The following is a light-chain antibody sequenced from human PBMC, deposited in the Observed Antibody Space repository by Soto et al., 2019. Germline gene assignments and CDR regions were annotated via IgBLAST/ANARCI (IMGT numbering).Light chain of an antibody. J-gene: IGKJ1*01. CDR3: QQSYSTPET. V-gene: IGKV1-39*01. Sequence: DIQMTQSPSSLSASVGDRVTITCRASQSISSFLNWYQQKPGKAPRLLIYAASSLHSGVPSRFSASGSGTDFTLTISSLQPEDFATYYCQQSYSTPETFGQGTKVEIK. CDR1: QSISSF. CDR2: AAS.